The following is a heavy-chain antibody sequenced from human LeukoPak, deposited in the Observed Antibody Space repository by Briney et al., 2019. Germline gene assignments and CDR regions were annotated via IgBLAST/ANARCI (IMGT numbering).Heavy chain of an antibody. V-gene: IGHV3-23*01. CDR2: VGSLGGST. CDR3: AKAQTAPAPYNYFDY. Sequence: PGGSLRLSCAASGFTFSNFAMNWVRQAPGKGLEWVSAVGSLGGSTYYADSVKGRFTISRHNSKNTLFLQMNSLRAEDTAVYYCAKAQTAPAPYNYFDYWGQGTLVTVSS. J-gene: IGHJ4*02. CDR1: GFTFSNFA. D-gene: IGHD6-13*01.